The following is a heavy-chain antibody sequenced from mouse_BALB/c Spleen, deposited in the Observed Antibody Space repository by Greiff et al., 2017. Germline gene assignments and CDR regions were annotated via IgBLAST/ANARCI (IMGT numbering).Heavy chain of an antibody. CDR1: GFTFSSYW. J-gene: IGHJ3*01. V-gene: IGHV1-9*01. CDR2: ILPGSGST. D-gene: IGHD2-1*01. Sequence: QVQLQQSGAELMKPGASVKLSCKASGFTFSSYWIEWVKQRPGHGLEWIGEILPGSGSTNYNEKFKGKATFTADTSSNTAYMQLSSLTSEDSAVYYCARTPYDNYAGFADWGQGTLVTVSA. CDR3: ARTPYDNYAGFAD.